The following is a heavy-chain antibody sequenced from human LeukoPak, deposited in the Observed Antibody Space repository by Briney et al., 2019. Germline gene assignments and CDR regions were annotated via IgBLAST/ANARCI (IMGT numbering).Heavy chain of an antibody. Sequence: ASVKVSCKASGGTFSSYVISWVRQAPGQGLEWMGGIIPIFGTANYAQKFQGRVTITADKSTSTAYMELSSLRSEDTAVYYCARDAGVDIVATTRLDYWGQGTLVTVSS. V-gene: IGHV1-69*06. J-gene: IGHJ4*02. D-gene: IGHD5-12*01. CDR1: GGTFSSYV. CDR3: ARDAGVDIVATTRLDY. CDR2: IIPIFGTA.